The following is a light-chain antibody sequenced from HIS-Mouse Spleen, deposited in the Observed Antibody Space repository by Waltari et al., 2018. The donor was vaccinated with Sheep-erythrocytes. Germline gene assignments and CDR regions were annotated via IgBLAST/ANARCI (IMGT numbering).Light chain of an antibody. V-gene: IGKV2-28*01. Sequence: DIVMTQSPLSLPVTPGEPASIPCRSSQSLLHSIGYNYLDWYLQKPGQSPHLLIYLGSNRASGVPDRFSGSGSGTDFTLKISRVEAEDVGVYYCMQALQTPIFTFGPGTKVDIK. CDR1: QSLLHSIGYNY. J-gene: IGKJ3*01. CDR2: LGS. CDR3: MQALQTPIFT.